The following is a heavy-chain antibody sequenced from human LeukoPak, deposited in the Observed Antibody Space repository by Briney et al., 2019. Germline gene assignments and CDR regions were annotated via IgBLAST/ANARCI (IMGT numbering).Heavy chain of an antibody. J-gene: IGHJ4*02. D-gene: IGHD6-19*01. V-gene: IGHV4-59*05. CDR1: GGSISSYY. CDR3: ARQFSGWYGY. CDR2: IYYSGST. Sequence: SETLSLTCTVSGGSISSYYWSWIRQPPGKGLEWIGSIYYSGSTYYNPSLKSRVTISVDTSKNQFSLKLSSVTAADTAVYYCARQFSGWYGYWGQGTLVAVSS.